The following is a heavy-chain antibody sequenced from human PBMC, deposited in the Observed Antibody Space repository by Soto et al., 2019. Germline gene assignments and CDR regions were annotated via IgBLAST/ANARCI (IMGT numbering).Heavy chain of an antibody. D-gene: IGHD6-19*01. CDR2: IYHSGST. CDR3: ARSIAVAGRYYYGMDV. Sequence: SETLSLTCAVSGYSISSGYYWGWIRQPPGKGLEKNGSIYHSGSTYNNPSIKSRVTISVDTNKNKFSLKLNSMTAADTAVYYCARSIAVAGRYYYGMDVWGQGTTVS. CDR1: GYSISSGYY. V-gene: IGHV4-38-2*01. J-gene: IGHJ6*02.